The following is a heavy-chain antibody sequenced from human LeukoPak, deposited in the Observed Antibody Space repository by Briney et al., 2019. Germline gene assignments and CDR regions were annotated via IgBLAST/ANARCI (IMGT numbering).Heavy chain of an antibody. V-gene: IGHV3-48*03. CDR1: GFTFSTYE. Sequence: PGGSLRLSCAASGFTFSTYEMNWVRQAPGKGLEWVSYISSSGRTIYYADSVKGRFTISRDNAKNSLYLQMNSLRAEDTAVYYCARDRFGPGRWGRGTLVTVSS. D-gene: IGHD3-10*01. J-gene: IGHJ4*02. CDR2: ISSSGRTI. CDR3: ARDRFGPGR.